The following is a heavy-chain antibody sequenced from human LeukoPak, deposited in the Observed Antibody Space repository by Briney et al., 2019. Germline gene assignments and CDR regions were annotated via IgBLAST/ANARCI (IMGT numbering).Heavy chain of an antibody. V-gene: IGHV1-8*01. Sequence: GASVKVSCKASGYTFTSYDINWVRQAPGQGLEWMGWMNPNSGNTGYAQKFQGRVTMTRNTSISPAYMELSSLRSEDTAVYYCASGFDDSSGYYYDYWGQGTLVTVSS. D-gene: IGHD3-22*01. CDR3: ASGFDDSSGYYYDY. CDR1: GYTFTSYD. CDR2: MNPNSGNT. J-gene: IGHJ4*02.